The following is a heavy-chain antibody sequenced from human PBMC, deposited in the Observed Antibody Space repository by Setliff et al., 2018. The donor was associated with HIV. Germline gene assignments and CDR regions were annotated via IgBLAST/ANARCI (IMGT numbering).Heavy chain of an antibody. V-gene: IGHV2-5*04. CDR3: VKDEEYIGVVSATMNMPGYYHYYYMDV. CDR2: TYWDDDN. CDR1: GFSIGTSGVG. J-gene: IGHJ6*03. Sequence: ASGPTLVNPTQTLTLTCTFSGFSIGTSGVGVGWIRQPPGGALEWLAFTYWDDDNHYSPSLKSRLTVSKDTPKNQVVLIMTNMDPVDTGTYYCVKDEEYIGVVSATMNMPGYYHYYYMDVWGKGSTVTVSS. D-gene: IGHD2-2*01.